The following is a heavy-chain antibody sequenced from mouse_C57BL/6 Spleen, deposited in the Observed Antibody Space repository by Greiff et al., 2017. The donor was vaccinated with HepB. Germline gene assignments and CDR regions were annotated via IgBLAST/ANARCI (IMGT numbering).Heavy chain of an antibody. Sequence: VHVKQSGPVLVKPGASVKMSCKASGYTFTDYYMNWVKQSHGKSLEWIGVINPYNGGTSYNQKFTGKATLTVDKSSSTAYMELNSLTSGDSAVYYCARYYDYGEWFAGWGQGTLVTVSA. V-gene: IGHV1-19*01. D-gene: IGHD2-4*01. CDR3: ARYYDYGEWFAG. CDR1: GYTFTDYY. J-gene: IGHJ3*01. CDR2: INPYNGGT.